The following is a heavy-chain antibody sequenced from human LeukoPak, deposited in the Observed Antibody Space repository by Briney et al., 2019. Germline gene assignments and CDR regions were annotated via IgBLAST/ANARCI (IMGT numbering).Heavy chain of an antibody. J-gene: IGHJ4*02. D-gene: IGHD3-10*01. V-gene: IGHV3-74*01. CDR3: ARVTGSGSCYNPFDY. Sequence: PGGTLRLSCAASGLTFSSYWMHWVRQAPGKGLVWVSRINSDGSSTSYADSVKGRFTISRDNAKNTLYLQMNSLRAEDTAVYYCARVTGSGSCYNPFDYWGQGTLVTVSS. CDR2: INSDGSST. CDR1: GLTFSSYW.